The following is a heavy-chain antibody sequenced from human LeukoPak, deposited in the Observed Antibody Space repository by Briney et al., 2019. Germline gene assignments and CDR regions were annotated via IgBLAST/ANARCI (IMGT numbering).Heavy chain of an antibody. CDR3: ARGPLSYSSGWSTYYFDY. J-gene: IGHJ4*02. Sequence: PGGSLRLSCAGSGFTFSSYSMNWVRQAPGKGLEWVSSISSSSGYIYYADSVKGRFTISRDNAKNSLYLQMNSLRAEGTAVYYCARGPLSYSSGWSTYYFDYWGQGTLVTVSS. CDR2: ISSSSGYI. V-gene: IGHV3-21*01. CDR1: GFTFSSYS. D-gene: IGHD6-19*01.